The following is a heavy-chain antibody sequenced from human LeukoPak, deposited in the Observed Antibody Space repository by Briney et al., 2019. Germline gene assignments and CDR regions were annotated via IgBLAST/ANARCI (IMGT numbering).Heavy chain of an antibody. D-gene: IGHD1-26*01. V-gene: IGHV3-23*01. Sequence: XXPGKGXXXXSTISGGGGSTYYADSVKGRFTISRDNSKNTLYLQVNSLRAEDTAVYYCAKGGKWDVTPFDYWGQGTLVTVSS. CDR2: ISGGGGST. CDR3: AKGGKWDVTPFDY. J-gene: IGHJ4*02.